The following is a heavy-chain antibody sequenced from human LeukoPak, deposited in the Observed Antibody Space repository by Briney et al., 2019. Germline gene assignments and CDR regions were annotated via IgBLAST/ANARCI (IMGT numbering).Heavy chain of an antibody. CDR2: ISSSSSYI. CDR3: ARVSFGYYLFY. J-gene: IGHJ4*02. D-gene: IGHD3-22*01. V-gene: IGHV3-21*01. Sequence: GGSLRLSCAVSGFTFSSYSMNWVRQAPGKGLEWVSSISSSSSYIYYADSVKGRFTISRDNAKNSLYLQMNSLRAEDTAVYYCARVSFGYYLFYWGQGTLVTVSS. CDR1: GFTFSSYS.